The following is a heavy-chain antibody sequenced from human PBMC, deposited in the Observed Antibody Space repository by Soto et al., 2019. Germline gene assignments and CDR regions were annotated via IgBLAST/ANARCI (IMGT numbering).Heavy chain of an antibody. Sequence: VGSLRLSCAASGFTFSSYGMHWVRQAPGKGLEWVAVISYDGSNKYYADSVKGRFTISRDNSKNTLYLQMNSLRAEDTAVYYCAKGTFGSKEDYYYYGMDVWGQGTTVTVSS. J-gene: IGHJ6*02. CDR2: ISYDGSNK. V-gene: IGHV3-30*18. CDR3: AKGTFGSKEDYYYYGMDV. CDR1: GFTFSSYG. D-gene: IGHD3-10*01.